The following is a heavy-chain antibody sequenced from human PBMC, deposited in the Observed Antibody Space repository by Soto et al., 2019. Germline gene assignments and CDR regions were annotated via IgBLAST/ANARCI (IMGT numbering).Heavy chain of an antibody. J-gene: IGHJ4*02. D-gene: IGHD2-15*01. V-gene: IGHV1-3*01. CDR2: INAGNGNT. Sequence: QVQLVQSGAEVKKPGASVKVSCKASGYTFTSYAMHWVRQAPGQRLEWMGWINAGNGNTKYSQKFQGRVTITRDTCASTAYMGLSSLRSEDTAVYYCARDGADPAPYYWGQGTLVTVSS. CDR1: GYTFTSYA. CDR3: ARDGADPAPYY.